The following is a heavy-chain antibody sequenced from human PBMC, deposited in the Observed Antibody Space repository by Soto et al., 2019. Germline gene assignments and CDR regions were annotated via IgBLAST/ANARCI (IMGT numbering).Heavy chain of an antibody. J-gene: IGHJ5*01. D-gene: IGHD1-26*01. CDR1: DHSISSDFY. CDR2: IYHSGTT. V-gene: IGHV4-38-2*01. CDR3: VRIGRQSQTFYSWFDS. Sequence: PSETLSLTCVVSDHSISSDFYWGWIREPPGKGLEWIGSIYHSGTTYYNPSLRSRLTISIDTSKNQFSLMLSSVTAADTDLYHCVRIGRQSQTFYSWFDSWGQGSLVTVSS.